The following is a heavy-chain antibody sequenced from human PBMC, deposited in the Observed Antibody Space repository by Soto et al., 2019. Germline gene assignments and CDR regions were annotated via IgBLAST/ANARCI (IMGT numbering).Heavy chain of an antibody. J-gene: IGHJ5*02. Sequence: ASVKVSCKASGYTFTSFGISWLRQAPGQGLEWMGWISTFNYNTNFAQKFQGRVTLTSDTSTTTAYMELRSLTSDDTAVYYCARGDVRGWPYNWFDPWGQGTLVTVSS. CDR1: GYTFTSFG. D-gene: IGHD6-19*01. V-gene: IGHV1-18*01. CDR2: ISTFNYNT. CDR3: ARGDVRGWPYNWFDP.